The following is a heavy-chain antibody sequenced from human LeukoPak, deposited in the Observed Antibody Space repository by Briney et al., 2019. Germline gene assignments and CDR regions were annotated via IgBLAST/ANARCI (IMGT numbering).Heavy chain of an antibody. CDR1: GASMSDYY. J-gene: IGHJ4*02. D-gene: IGHD3-9*01. CDR3: VRRVRYFGQNDY. CDR2: IYYTGST. V-gene: IGHV4-59*08. Sequence: SETLSLTCTVSGASMSDYYWSWIRQPPGKGLEWIGYIYYTGSTNYNPSLKSRVTRSVDTSKNQISLKLSSVTAADSAVYYCVRRVRYFGQNDYWGQGTLVTVSS.